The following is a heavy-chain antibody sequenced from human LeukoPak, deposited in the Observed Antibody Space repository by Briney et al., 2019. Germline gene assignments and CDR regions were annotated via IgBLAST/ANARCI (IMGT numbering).Heavy chain of an antibody. CDR2: VSWNSGSL. CDR3: ARSMDDAFDI. CDR1: GFTFDDYA. D-gene: IGHD2-8*01. V-gene: IGHV3-9*01. J-gene: IGHJ3*02. Sequence: PGGSLRLSCAASGFTFDDYAMHWVRQAPGKGLEWVSGVSWNSGSLDYADSVKGRFTISRDNAKSSLYLQMNSLRAEDTAVYYCARSMDDAFDIWGQGTMVTVSS.